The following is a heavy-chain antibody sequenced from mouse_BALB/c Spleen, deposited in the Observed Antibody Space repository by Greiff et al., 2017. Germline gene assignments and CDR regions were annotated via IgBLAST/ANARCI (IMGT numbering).Heavy chain of an antibody. Sequence: VQLQQSGPELVKPGASVRISCKASGYTFTSYYIHWVKQRPGQGLEWIGWIYPGNVNTKYNEKFKGKATLTADKSSSTAYMQLSSLTSEDSAVYFCVYGNYDYAMDYWGQGTSVTVSS. CDR1: GYTFTSYY. CDR2: IYPGNVNT. D-gene: IGHD2-10*02. J-gene: IGHJ4*01. V-gene: IGHV1S56*01. CDR3: VYGNYDYAMDY.